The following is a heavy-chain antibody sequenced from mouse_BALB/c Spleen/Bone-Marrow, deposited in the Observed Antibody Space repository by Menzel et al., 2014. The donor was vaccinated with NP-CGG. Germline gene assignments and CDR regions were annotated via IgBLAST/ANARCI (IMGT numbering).Heavy chain of an antibody. J-gene: IGHJ4*01. CDR2: IDPSDSET. CDR1: GYTFTSYW. D-gene: IGHD2-3*01. Sequence: QVHLQQPGAELVKPGAPAKLSCKASGYTFTSYWMNWVKQRPGRGLEWIGRIDPSDSETHYNQKFKDKATLTVDKSSSTAYIQLSSLTSEDSAVYYCARALGDGYYYAMDYWGQGTSVTVSS. V-gene: IGHV1-69*02. CDR3: ARALGDGYYYAMDY.